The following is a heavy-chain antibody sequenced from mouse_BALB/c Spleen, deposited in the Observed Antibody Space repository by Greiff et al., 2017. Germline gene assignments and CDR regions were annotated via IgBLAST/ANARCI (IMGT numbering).Heavy chain of an antibody. CDR3: TRDGSTDNYFDY. J-gene: IGHJ2*01. CDR1: GFTFSSYT. CDR2: ISNGGGST. D-gene: IGHD1-1*01. V-gene: IGHV5-12-2*01. Sequence: EVHLVESGGGLVQPGGSLKLSCAASGFTFSSYTMSWVRQTPEKRLEWVAYISNGGGSTYYPDSVKGRFTISRDNAKNTLYLQMSSLKSEDTAMYYCTRDGSTDNYFDYWGQGTTLTVSS.